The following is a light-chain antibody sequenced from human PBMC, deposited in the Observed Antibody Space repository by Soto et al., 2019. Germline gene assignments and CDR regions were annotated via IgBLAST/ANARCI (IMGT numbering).Light chain of an antibody. CDR3: QQYYGLPPLT. J-gene: IGKJ5*01. CDR2: HAS. Sequence: IQMTQSTSSLSASIGDRVTITCQASQNITNNLSWYQQKPGKAPNLLIYHASKLAKGVTSRFSGSGSGADFSFIITSLQREDLATYYCQQYYGLPPLTFGQGTRLEIK. CDR1: QNITNN. V-gene: IGKV1-33*01.